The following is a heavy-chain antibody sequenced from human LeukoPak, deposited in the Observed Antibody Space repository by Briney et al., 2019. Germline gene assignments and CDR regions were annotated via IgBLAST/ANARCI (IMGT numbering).Heavy chain of an antibody. CDR2: IRSKRDGGTT. CDR3: GWDDKSVFDY. CDR1: GFTFKNAR. D-gene: IGHD1-26*01. Sequence: GGSLRLSCAASGFTFKNARMSWVRHAPGKGLEWVGRIRSKRDGGTTDYVAPVKGRFTISRDDSKNTLYLQMNSLKTEDTAVYYCGWDDKSVFDYWGQGTLVTVSS. J-gene: IGHJ4*02. V-gene: IGHV3-15*01.